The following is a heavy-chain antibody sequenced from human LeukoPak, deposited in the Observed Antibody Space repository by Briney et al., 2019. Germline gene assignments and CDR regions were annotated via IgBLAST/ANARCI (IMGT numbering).Heavy chain of an antibody. V-gene: IGHV3-30-3*01. J-gene: IGHJ4*02. CDR2: ISYDGSNK. CDR3: ARAAGREFDY. D-gene: IGHD3-10*01. CDR1: GFTFSSYA. Sequence: GGSLRLSCAASGFTFSSYAMHWVRQAPGKGLEWVAVISYDGSNKYYADSVKGRFTISRDNSKNTVYLQMNSLRAEDTAVYYCARAAGREFDYWGQGTLVTVSS.